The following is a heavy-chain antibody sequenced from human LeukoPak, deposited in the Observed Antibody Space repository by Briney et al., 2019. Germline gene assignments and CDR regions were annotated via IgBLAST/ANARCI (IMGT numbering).Heavy chain of an antibody. Sequence: GASVKVSCKASGCTFTSYGISWVRQAPGQGLEWMGWISAYNGNTNYAQKLQGRVTMTTDTSTSTAYMELRSLRSDDAAVYYCARDPAYGSGSYYFEGFDYWGQGTLVTVSS. J-gene: IGHJ4*02. D-gene: IGHD3-10*01. V-gene: IGHV1-18*01. CDR2: ISAYNGNT. CDR1: GCTFTSYG. CDR3: ARDPAYGSGSYYFEGFDY.